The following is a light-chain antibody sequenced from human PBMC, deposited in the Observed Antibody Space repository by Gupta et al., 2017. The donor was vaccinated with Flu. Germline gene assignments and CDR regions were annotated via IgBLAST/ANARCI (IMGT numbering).Light chain of an antibody. CDR3: MQALQTPT. V-gene: IGKV2-28*01. CDR1: QSLLHTSGYNY. J-gene: IGKJ5*01. Sequence: EIVMIQSPPSLPVTPGEPASISCTSSQSLLHTSGYNYLDWYLQRPGQSPQVLIYLGSIRASGVPDRFSGSGSGTEFTLKITRVEAEDVGVYYCMQALQTPTFGQGTRLEIK. CDR2: LGS.